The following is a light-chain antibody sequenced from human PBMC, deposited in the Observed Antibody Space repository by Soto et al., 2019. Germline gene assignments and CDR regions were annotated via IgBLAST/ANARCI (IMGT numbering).Light chain of an antibody. CDR2: GAS. CDR1: QSVSSN. CDR3: QQYNNWPWT. Sequence: EIVMTQSPATLSVSPGERATLSCRARQSVSSNLAWYQQKPGQAPRLLIYGASTRATGIPARFSGSGSGTEFTLTISSLQSEYFAVYYCQQYNNWPWTFGQGTKVEIK. V-gene: IGKV3-15*01. J-gene: IGKJ1*01.